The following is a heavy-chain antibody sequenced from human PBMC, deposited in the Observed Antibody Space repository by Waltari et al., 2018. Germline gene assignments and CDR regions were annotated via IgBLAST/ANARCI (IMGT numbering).Heavy chain of an antibody. CDR3: VRHARTTSGGKHFDH. Sequence: QLQLQESGPGLVKASETLSLTCTVSGDSISSSSYYWGWFRKPPGKGLEWIGNMYYSGSTYYNPALKSRVTISGDTSKSQFSLKLSSVTAADTSMYYCVRHARTTSGGKHFDHWGQGMLVTVSP. CDR1: GDSISSSSYY. D-gene: IGHD2-15*01. J-gene: IGHJ4*02. CDR2: MYYSGST. V-gene: IGHV4-39*01.